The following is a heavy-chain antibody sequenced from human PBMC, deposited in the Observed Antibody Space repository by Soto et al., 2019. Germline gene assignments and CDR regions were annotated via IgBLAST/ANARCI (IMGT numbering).Heavy chain of an antibody. CDR3: ARGPIFGVVIDLLPFDY. Sequence: PGGSLRLSCAASGFTFSSYSMNWVRQAPGKGLEWVSYISSSSSTIYYADSVKGRFTISRDNAKNSLYLQMNSLRDEDTAVYYCARGPIFGVVIDLLPFDYWGQGTLVTVSS. J-gene: IGHJ4*02. CDR1: GFTFSSYS. D-gene: IGHD3-3*01. CDR2: ISSSSSTI. V-gene: IGHV3-48*02.